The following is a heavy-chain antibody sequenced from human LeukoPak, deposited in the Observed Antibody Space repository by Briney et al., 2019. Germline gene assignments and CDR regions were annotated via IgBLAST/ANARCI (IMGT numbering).Heavy chain of an antibody. CDR1: GYAFTDYY. D-gene: IGHD1-26*01. V-gene: IGHV1-2*02. CDR3: ARERGWSYWFDAFDI. CDR2: INPNSGGT. Sequence: ASVKVSCTASGYAFTDYYIHWVRQAPGQGLEWMGWINPNSGGTNYAQKFQGRVTMTRDTSISTAYMELSGLRSDDTAVYYCARERGWSYWFDAFDIWGQGTMVTVSS. J-gene: IGHJ3*02.